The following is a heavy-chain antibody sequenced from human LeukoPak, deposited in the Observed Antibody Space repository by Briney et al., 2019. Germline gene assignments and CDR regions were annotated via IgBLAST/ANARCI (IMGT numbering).Heavy chain of an antibody. Sequence: ASLKVSCKASGYTFTGYYMHWVRQAPGQGLEWMGWINTNSGGTNYAQKFQGRVTMTRDTSISTAYMELSRLRSDDTAVYYCARYCSGGSCYFDYWGQGTLVTVSS. CDR1: GYTFTGYY. CDR2: INTNSGGT. J-gene: IGHJ4*02. V-gene: IGHV1-2*02. D-gene: IGHD2-15*01. CDR3: ARYCSGGSCYFDY.